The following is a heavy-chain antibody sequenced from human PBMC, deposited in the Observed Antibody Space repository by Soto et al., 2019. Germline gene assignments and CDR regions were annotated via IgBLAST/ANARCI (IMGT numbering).Heavy chain of an antibody. CDR3: ARSGATVAYDY. J-gene: IGHJ4*02. CDR1: GFLFSTYW. Sequence: GGSLSLSCGGSGFLFSTYWMSWVRQAPGKGLEWVANIKQDGSEDYYVDSVKGRFTISRDNAKNSLYLQMNSLRAEDTAVYYCARSGATVAYDYWGQGTLVTVSS. CDR2: IKQDGSED. D-gene: IGHD4-17*01. V-gene: IGHV3-7*05.